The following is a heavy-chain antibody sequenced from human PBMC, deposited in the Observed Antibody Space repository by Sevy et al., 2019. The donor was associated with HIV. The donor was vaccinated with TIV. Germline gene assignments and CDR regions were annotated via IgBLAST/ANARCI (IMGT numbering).Heavy chain of an antibody. Sequence: GGSLRLSCAASGLTLTTTGMSWVRQAPGKGLEWVAGVTSDGTTYYADSVRDRFTVSRDNSKNTLYLQLNSLRADGTAAFYCAGGDKTMITDLDYWGQGTLVTVSS. J-gene: IGHJ4*02. CDR2: VTSDGTT. V-gene: IGHV3-23*01. CDR3: AGGDKTMITDLDY. CDR1: GLTLTTTG. D-gene: IGHD3-16*01.